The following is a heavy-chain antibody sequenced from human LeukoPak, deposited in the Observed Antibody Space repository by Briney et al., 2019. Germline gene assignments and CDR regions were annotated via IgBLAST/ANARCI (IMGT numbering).Heavy chain of an antibody. CDR3: AVNYALDY. V-gene: IGHV1-18*01. Sequence: ASVKVSCKASGYTFTRYGINWVRPAPGQGLEWMGWISAYNGNTNYAQRLQGRVTMTTDTSTSTAYMELRSLRSDDTAVYYCAVNYALDYWGQGTLVTVSS. CDR2: ISAYNGNT. J-gene: IGHJ4*02. D-gene: IGHD1-7*01. CDR1: GYTFTRYG.